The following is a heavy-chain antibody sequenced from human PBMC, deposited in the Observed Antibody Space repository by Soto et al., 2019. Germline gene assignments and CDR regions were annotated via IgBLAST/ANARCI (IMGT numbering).Heavy chain of an antibody. CDR2: ISWNSGSI. J-gene: IGHJ4*02. CDR3: AKALGVVVATIVDY. CDR1: GFTFDDYA. V-gene: IGHV3-9*01. D-gene: IGHD5-12*01. Sequence: GGSLRLSCAASGFTFDDYAMHWVRQAPGKGLEWVSGISWNSGSIGYADSVKGRFTISRDNAKNSLYLQMNSLRAEDTDLYYCAKALGVVVATIVDYWGQGTLVTVSS.